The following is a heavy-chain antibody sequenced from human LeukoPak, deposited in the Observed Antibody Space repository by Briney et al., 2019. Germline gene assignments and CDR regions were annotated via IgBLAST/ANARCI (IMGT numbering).Heavy chain of an antibody. CDR2: IIPIFGTA. Sequence: SVTVSCTASGGTFSSYAISWVRQAPGQGLEWMGGIIPIFGTANYAQKFQGRVTITADESTSTAYMELSSLRSEDTAVYYCARDARYSSSWSLYYYYYGMDVWGQGTTVTVSS. D-gene: IGHD6-13*01. CDR3: ARDARYSSSWSLYYYYYGMDV. J-gene: IGHJ6*02. CDR1: GGTFSSYA. V-gene: IGHV1-69*13.